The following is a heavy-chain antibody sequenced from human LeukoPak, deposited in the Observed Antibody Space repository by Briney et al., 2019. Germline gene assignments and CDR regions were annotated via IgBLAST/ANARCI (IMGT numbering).Heavy chain of an antibody. Sequence: PGGSLRLSCAASGFTFSSYAMSWFRQAPGKGLEWVSAISGSGGSTYYADSVKGRFTISRDNSKNTLYLQMNSLRAEDTAVYYCAKDLYSSGWYYFDYWGQGTLVTVSS. D-gene: IGHD6-19*01. J-gene: IGHJ4*02. CDR2: ISGSGGST. CDR3: AKDLYSSGWYYFDY. CDR1: GFTFSSYA. V-gene: IGHV3-23*01.